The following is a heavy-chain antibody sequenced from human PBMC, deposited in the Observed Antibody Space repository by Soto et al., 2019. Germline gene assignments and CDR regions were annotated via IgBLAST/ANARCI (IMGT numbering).Heavy chain of an antibody. D-gene: IGHD6-6*01. CDR1: GFTFSDYD. CDR3: ARARQAARPWFDY. V-gene: IGHV3-11*01. J-gene: IGHJ4*02. Sequence: PGGPLRLSCSASGFTFSDYDMSGIRQAPGTGLEGVSYISSSGSTIYYADSVKGRFTSSRDNAQNSLYLQMNSVRAEDTAVYYCARARQAARPWFDYWGQGTLVTVSS. CDR2: ISSSGSTI.